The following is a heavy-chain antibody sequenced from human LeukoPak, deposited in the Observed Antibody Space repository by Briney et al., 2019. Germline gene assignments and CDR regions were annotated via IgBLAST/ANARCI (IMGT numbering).Heavy chain of an antibody. CDR1: GDSIGSYY. J-gene: IGHJ5*01. CDR2: IFYSGST. V-gene: IGHV4-59*01. CDR3: ARGRARDGSFPWLDS. D-gene: IGHD3-10*01. Sequence: PSETLSLTCSVSGDSIGSYYWTWIRQSPGKGLEWIGYIFYSGSTNYSPSLKSRVTISVDTSNNQFSLQLRSVTAADTAMYYCARGRARDGSFPWLDSWGQGTLVTVSS.